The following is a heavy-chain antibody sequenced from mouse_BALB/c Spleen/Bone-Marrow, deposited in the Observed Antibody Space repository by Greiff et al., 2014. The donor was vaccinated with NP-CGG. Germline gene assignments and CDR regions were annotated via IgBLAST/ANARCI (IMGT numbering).Heavy chain of an antibody. J-gene: IGHJ3*01. V-gene: IGHV14-3*02. CDR2: IDPANGNT. CDR1: GFNIKDTY. CDR3: ARIYYRHDVPWFAY. D-gene: IGHD2-14*01. Sequence: EVQLVESGAELVKPGASVKLSCTASGFNIKDTYMHWVKQRPEQGLEWIGRIDPANGNTKYDPKFQGKATITADTSSNTAYLQLSSLTSEDTAVYYCARIYYRHDVPWFAYWGQGTLVTVSA.